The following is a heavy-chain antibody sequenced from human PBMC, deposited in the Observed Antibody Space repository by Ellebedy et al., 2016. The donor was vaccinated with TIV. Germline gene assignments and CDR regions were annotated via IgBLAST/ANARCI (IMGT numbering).Heavy chain of an antibody. Sequence: GGSLRLXXAASGFIFTDYGMHWVRQAPGKGLEWVAVISYDGSNKYYADSVKGRFTISRDNSKNTLYLQMNSLRAEDTALYYCATRGGYWGQGTLVTVSS. V-gene: IGHV3-30*03. J-gene: IGHJ4*02. CDR1: GFIFTDYG. CDR2: ISYDGSNK. CDR3: ATRGGY.